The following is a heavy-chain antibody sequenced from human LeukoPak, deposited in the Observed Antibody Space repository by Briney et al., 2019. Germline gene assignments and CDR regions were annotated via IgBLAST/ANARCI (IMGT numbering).Heavy chain of an antibody. D-gene: IGHD6-13*01. CDR2: IWYDGSNK. J-gene: IGHJ4*02. Sequence: GRSLRLSCAASGFTFSSYGMHWVRQAPGKGLEWVAVIWYDGSNKYYADSVKGRFTISRDNSKNTLYLQMNRLRAEDTAVYYCAKEYSSSWPVGIDYWGQGTLVTVSS. V-gene: IGHV3-33*06. CDR1: GFTFSSYG. CDR3: AKEYSSSWPVGIDY.